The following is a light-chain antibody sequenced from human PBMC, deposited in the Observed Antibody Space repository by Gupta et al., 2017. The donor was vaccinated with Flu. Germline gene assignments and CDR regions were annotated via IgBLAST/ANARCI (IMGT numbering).Light chain of an antibody. Sequence: GGNNIGSKSVHWYQQKPGQAPVLVVYNDSDRPSGIPERFSGSNSGNTATLTISRVEAGDEADYYCQVWDSSSDCYVFGTGTKVTVL. CDR1: NIGSKS. V-gene: IGLV3-21*02. CDR3: QVWDSSSDCYV. CDR2: NDS. J-gene: IGLJ1*01.